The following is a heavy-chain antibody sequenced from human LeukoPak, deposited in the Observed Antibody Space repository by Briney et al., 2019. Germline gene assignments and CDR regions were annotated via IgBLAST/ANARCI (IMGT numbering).Heavy chain of an antibody. CDR2: ISYDGSNK. CDR3: AKDKQLWLISPPDY. CDR1: GLTFSSYG. Sequence: GGSLRLSCAASGLTFSSYGMHWVRQAPGKGLEWVAVISYDGSNKYYADSVKGRFTISRDNSKNTLYLQMNSLRAEDTAVYYCAKDKQLWLISPPDYWGQGTLVTVSS. V-gene: IGHV3-30*18. J-gene: IGHJ4*02. D-gene: IGHD5-18*01.